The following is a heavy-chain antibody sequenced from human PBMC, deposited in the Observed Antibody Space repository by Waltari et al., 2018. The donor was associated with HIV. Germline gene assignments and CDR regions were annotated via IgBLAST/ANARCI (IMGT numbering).Heavy chain of an antibody. V-gene: IGHV1-69-2*01. CDR1: GYTFTTYH. D-gene: IGHD2-21*01. CDR2: VDPQDGSS. Sequence: VQLLQSGPEVRKPGATVKISCKVSGYTFTTYHMHWVQQAPGKGLKWMGLVDPQDGSSMFAQNFQGRVTITADTSTDTAYMELRSLRSEDTAKYYCTIGGGGGRPGGSWGQGTLVTVSS. J-gene: IGHJ4*02. CDR3: TIGGGGGRPGGS.